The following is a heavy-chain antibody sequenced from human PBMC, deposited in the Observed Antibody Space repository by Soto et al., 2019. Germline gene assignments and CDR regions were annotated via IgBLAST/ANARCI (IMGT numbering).Heavy chain of an antibody. CDR2: ISGSGGST. Sequence: HPGGSLRLSCAASGFTFSSYAMSWVRQAPGKGLEWVSAISGSGGSTYYADSVKGRFTISRDNSKNTLYLQMNSLRAEDTAVYYCAKWGYCSSTSCSHFDYWGQGTLVTVSS. J-gene: IGHJ4*02. D-gene: IGHD2-2*01. V-gene: IGHV3-23*01. CDR1: GFTFSSYA. CDR3: AKWGYCSSTSCSHFDY.